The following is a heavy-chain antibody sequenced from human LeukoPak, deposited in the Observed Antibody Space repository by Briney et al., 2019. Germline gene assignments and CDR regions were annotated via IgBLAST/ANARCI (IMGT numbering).Heavy chain of an antibody. D-gene: IGHD6-19*01. J-gene: IGHJ5*02. CDR3: AREVDSGWYGFGP. CDR2: INAANDNT. V-gene: IGHV1-3*01. Sequence: GASVKVSCKASGYTFSHHSTHWVRRAPGQRLEWMGWINAANDNTEYLQKLQGRVTISRDTSASTAYMELSSLRSEDTAVYYCAREVDSGWYGFGPWGQGTLVTVSS. CDR1: GYTFSHHS.